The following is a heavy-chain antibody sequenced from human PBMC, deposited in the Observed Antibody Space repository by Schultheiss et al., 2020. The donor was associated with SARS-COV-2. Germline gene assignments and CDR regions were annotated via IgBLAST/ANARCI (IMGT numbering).Heavy chain of an antibody. Sequence: GGSLRLSCAASGFTFSSYAMHWVRQAPGKGLEWVSSISSSSSYIYYADSVKGRFTISRDNAKNSLYLQMNSLRAEDTAVYYCARDLTMVRGVMGYWGQGTLVTVSS. CDR2: ISSSSSYI. V-gene: IGHV3-21*01. J-gene: IGHJ4*02. CDR1: GFTFSSYA. CDR3: ARDLTMVRGVMGY. D-gene: IGHD3-10*01.